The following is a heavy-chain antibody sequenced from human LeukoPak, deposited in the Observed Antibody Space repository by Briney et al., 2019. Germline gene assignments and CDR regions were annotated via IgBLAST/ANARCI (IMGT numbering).Heavy chain of an antibody. J-gene: IGHJ4*02. CDR3: ARTYYYDSSGYRYYFDY. CDR1: GGSFSGYY. CDR2: INHSGST. D-gene: IGHD3-22*01. Sequence: PSKTLSLTCAVYGGSFSGYYWSWIRQPPGKGLEWIGEINHSGSTNYNPSLKSRVTISVDTSKNQFSLKLSSVTAADTAVYYCARTYYYDSSGYRYYFDYWGQGTLVTVSS. V-gene: IGHV4-34*01.